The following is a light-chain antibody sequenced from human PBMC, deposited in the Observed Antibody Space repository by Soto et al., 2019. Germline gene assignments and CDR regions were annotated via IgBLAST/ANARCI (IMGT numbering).Light chain of an antibody. CDR3: SSFSRSTTLDYV. CDR1: SSDVGGYTY. CDR2: EVS. V-gene: IGLV2-14*01. J-gene: IGLJ1*01. Sequence: QSALTQPASVSGSPGQSITISCTGTSSDVGGYTYVSWYQRYPGKAPQLIIYEVSNRPSGVSNRFSGSKSGNTASLTISGLQAEDEAVYYCSSFSRSTTLDYVFGTGTKVTVL.